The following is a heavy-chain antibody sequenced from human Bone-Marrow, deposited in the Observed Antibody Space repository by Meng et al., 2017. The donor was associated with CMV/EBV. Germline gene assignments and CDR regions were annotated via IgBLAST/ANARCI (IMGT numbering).Heavy chain of an antibody. CDR2: ISAYNGNT. Sequence: ASVKVSCKASGYNFPSYGITWIRQAPGQGLEWMASISAYNGNTNYAQKVQGRVTVTTDTSTSTAYMELRSLRSDDTAGYYCARPYTIFGVVIPGVLDYWGQGTLVTVSS. CDR1: GYNFPSYG. V-gene: IGHV1-18*01. D-gene: IGHD3-3*01. CDR3: ARPYTIFGVVIPGVLDY. J-gene: IGHJ4*02.